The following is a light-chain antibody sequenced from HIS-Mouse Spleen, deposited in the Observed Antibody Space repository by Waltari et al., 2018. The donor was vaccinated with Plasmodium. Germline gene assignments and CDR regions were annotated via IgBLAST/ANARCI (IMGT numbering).Light chain of an antibody. CDR2: DGS. CDR1: SSDVGGYNY. CDR3: SSYTSSSTLV. V-gene: IGLV2-14*03. Sequence: QSALTQPASVSGSPGQSITISCTGTSSDVGGYNYVSWYQQHPGKAPKLMIYDGSNRPSGVSNRFPGSKSGNTASLTISGLQAEDEADYYCSSYTSSSTLVFGGGTKLTVL. J-gene: IGLJ2*01.